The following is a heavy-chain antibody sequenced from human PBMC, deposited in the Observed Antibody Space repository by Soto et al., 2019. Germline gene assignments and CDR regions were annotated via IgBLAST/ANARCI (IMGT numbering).Heavy chain of an antibody. V-gene: IGHV4-39*01. D-gene: IGHD4-17*01. J-gene: IGHJ4*02. Sequence: PSETLSLTCTVSGGSISSSSYYWGWIRQPPGKGLEWIGGIYYSGSTYYNPSLKSRVTISVDTSKNQFSLKLSSVTAADTAVYYCARELYGDYRYFDYWGQGTLVTVSS. CDR3: ARELYGDYRYFDY. CDR2: IYYSGST. CDR1: GGSISSSSYY.